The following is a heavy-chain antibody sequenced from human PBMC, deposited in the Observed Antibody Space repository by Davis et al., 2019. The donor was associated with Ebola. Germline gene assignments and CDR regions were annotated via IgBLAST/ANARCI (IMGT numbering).Heavy chain of an antibody. V-gene: IGHV4-39*07. Sequence: MPSETLSLTCPVSAGSTSSRSHYWGWTRQPPGKGLEWLGSIYYSGSTYYNPSLKSRVTISVDTSKNQFSLKLSSVTAADTAVYYCAKDLTRLAGGVFDYWGQGTLVTVSS. CDR2: IYYSGST. CDR3: AKDLTRLAGGVFDY. D-gene: IGHD3-16*01. J-gene: IGHJ4*02. CDR1: AGSTSSRSHY.